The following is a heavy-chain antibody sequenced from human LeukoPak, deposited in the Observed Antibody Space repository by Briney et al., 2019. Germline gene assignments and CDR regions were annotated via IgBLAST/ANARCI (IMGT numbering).Heavy chain of an antibody. CDR1: GFTFSSYA. Sequence: GGSLRLSCAASGFTFSSYAMHWVRQAPGKGLEWVAVISYDGSNKYYADSVKGRFTISRDNSKNTLYLQMNSLRAEDTAVYYCARGSRTIELGDDYWGQGTLVTVSS. V-gene: IGHV3-30-3*01. D-gene: IGHD5-24*01. CDR3: ARGSRTIELGDDY. CDR2: ISYDGSNK. J-gene: IGHJ4*02.